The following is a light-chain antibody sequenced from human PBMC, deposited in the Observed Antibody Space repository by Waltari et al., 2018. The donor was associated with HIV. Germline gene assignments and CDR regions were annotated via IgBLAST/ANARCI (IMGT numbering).Light chain of an antibody. J-gene: IGKJ2*01. Sequence: DIQMTQSPSSLSASVGDRVTITCRASQSISRSLNWYQQKPGQAPKHLIYAASSLHGGVPSRFTASGSWTDFTLIISSLQPEDSATYYCQQTYKTPHTFGQGTKLEIK. CDR3: QQTYKTPHT. V-gene: IGKV1-39*01. CDR1: QSISRS. CDR2: AAS.